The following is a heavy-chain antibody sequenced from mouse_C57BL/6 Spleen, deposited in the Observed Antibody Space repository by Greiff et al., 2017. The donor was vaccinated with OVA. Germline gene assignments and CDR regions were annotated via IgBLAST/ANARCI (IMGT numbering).Heavy chain of an antibody. D-gene: IGHD1-1*01. CDR1: GYTFTGYW. J-gene: IGHJ2*01. V-gene: IGHV1-9*01. CDR3: ARSYYGSSVDY. Sequence: QVQLQQSGAELMKPGASVKLSCTATGYTFTGYWIEWVKQRPGHGLELIGEILPGSGSTNYNDKFKGKATFTADTSSNTAYMQLSSLTTEDAAIYYCARSYYGSSVDYWGKGTTLT. CDR2: ILPGSGST.